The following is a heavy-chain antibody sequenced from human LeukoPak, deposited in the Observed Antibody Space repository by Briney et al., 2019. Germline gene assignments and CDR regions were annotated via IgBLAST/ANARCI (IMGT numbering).Heavy chain of an antibody. J-gene: IGHJ4*02. CDR2: INPNSGGT. D-gene: IGHD3-22*01. V-gene: IGHV1-2*06. CDR3: ARAPIYYVSSGYYPLWSY. CDR1: GYTFTGYY. Sequence: GASVKVSCKASGYTFTGYYMHWVRQAPGQGLEWMGRINPNSGGTNYAQKFQGRVTMTRDTSISTAYMELSRLRSDDTAVYYCARAPIYYVSSGYYPLWSYWGQGTLVTVSS.